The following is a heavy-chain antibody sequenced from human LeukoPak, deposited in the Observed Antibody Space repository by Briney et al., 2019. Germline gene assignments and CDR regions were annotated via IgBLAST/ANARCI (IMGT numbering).Heavy chain of an antibody. CDR3: AGAPYSRTDLGMDV. CDR1: GGSISSYY. Sequence: SETLSLTCTVSGGSISSYYWSWIRQPPGKGLEWIGYIYYSGSTNYNPSLKSRVTISVDTSKSQFSLKLSSVTAADTAVYYCAGAPYSRTDLGMDVWGQGTTVTVSS. J-gene: IGHJ6*02. V-gene: IGHV4-59*01. D-gene: IGHD6-13*01. CDR2: IYYSGST.